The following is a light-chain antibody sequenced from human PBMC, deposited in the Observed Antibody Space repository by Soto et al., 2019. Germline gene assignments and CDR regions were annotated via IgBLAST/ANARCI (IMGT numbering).Light chain of an antibody. CDR3: QQLNSYPPYT. J-gene: IGKJ2*01. CDR2: AAS. CDR1: QGISSY. Sequence: DIQLTQSPSFLSASVGDRVTITCRASQGISSYLAWYQQKPGKAPKLLIYAASTLQSGVPSRFSGSGSGTEFPLTISSLQPEDFATYYCQQLNSYPPYTFGHGTKLEIK. V-gene: IGKV1-9*01.